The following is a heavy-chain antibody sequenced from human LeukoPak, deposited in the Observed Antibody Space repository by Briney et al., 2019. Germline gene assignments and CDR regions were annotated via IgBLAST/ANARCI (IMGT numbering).Heavy chain of an antibody. J-gene: IGHJ4*02. D-gene: IGHD6-13*01. Sequence: PSETLSLTCTVSGGSISSYYWSWIRQPPGKGLEWIGYIYYSGSTNYNPSLKSRVTISVDTSKNQFSLKLSPVTAADTAVYYCARHGRRYRSSSGYYFDYWGQGTLVTVSS. CDR1: GGSISSYY. CDR2: IYYSGST. CDR3: ARHGRRYRSSSGYYFDY. V-gene: IGHV4-59*08.